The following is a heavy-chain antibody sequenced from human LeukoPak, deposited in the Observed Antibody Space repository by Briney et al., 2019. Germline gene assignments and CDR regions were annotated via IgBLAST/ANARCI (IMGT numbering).Heavy chain of an antibody. Sequence: GGSLRPSCAASGFTFSRYWMNWVRLAPGKGLEWVATIKGDGSELAYVDSVKGRFTISRDNTKNSLYLQLNSLRVEDTAFYYCLKDDDHWKFDIWGQGTMVTVSS. V-gene: IGHV3-7*03. CDR3: LKDDDHWKFDI. D-gene: IGHD1-1*01. J-gene: IGHJ3*02. CDR2: IKGDGSEL. CDR1: GFTFSRYW.